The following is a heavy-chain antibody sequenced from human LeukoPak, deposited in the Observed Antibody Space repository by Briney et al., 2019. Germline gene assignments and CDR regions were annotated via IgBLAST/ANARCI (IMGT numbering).Heavy chain of an antibody. CDR2: ISAYNGNT. J-gene: IGHJ4*02. D-gene: IGHD3-10*01. Sequence: GASVKVSCKASGYTFTSYGISWVRQAPGQGLEWMGWISAYNGNTNYAQKLQGRVTMTTDTSTSTAYMELRSLRSDDTAVYYCARGLLWFGELYYFDYWGQGTLVTVSS. CDR1: GYTFTSYG. V-gene: IGHV1-18*01. CDR3: ARGLLWFGELYYFDY.